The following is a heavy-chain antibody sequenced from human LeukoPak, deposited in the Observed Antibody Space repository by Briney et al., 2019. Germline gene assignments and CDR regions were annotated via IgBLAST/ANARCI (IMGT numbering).Heavy chain of an antibody. D-gene: IGHD3-22*01. CDR3: ATLIYYDSSGYYYVGAFDI. CDR2: ISAYNGNT. J-gene: IGHJ3*02. V-gene: IGHV1-18*01. Sequence: ASVKVSCKASGYTFTSYGISWVRQAPGQGLEWMGWISAYNGNTNYAQKLQGRVTMTTDTSTSTAYMELRGLRSDDTAVYYCATLIYYDSSGYYYVGAFDIWGQGTMVTVSS. CDR1: GYTFTSYG.